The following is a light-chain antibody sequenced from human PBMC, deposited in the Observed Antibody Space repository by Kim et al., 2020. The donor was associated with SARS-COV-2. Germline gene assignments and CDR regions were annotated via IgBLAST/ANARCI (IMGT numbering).Light chain of an antibody. Sequence: SSELTQDPAVSVALGQTVRITCQGDSLRSTYASWYQQRPGQAPVLVIYGKNNRPSGIPDRFSGSNSGNTASLTITGAQADDEADYYCKSQDSSANHLLFG. V-gene: IGLV3-19*01. CDR1: SLRSTY. CDR2: GKN. J-gene: IGLJ3*02. CDR3: KSQDSSANHLL.